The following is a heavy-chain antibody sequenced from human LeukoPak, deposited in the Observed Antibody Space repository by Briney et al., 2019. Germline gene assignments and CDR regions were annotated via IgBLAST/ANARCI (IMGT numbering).Heavy chain of an antibody. CDR3: ARVSSSWPYYYYYGMDV. CDR2: IKEDRTAD. V-gene: IGHV3-7*01. J-gene: IGHJ6*02. D-gene: IGHD6-13*01. CDR1: GFSVRDFW. Sequence: PGGSLRLSCAASGFSVRDFWMAWVRQAPGKGLEWVAHIKEDRTADYYVDSAKGRFTISRDNAKNSLYLQMNSLRAEDTAVYYCARVSSSWPYYYYYGMDVWGQGTTVTVSS.